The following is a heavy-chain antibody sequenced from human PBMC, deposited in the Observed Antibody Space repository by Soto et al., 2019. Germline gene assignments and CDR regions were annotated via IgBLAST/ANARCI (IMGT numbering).Heavy chain of an antibody. D-gene: IGHD2-2*01. CDR1: GFTFSNHA. Sequence: EVQLLESGGALVQPGGSLRLSCAASGFTFSNHAMNWVRQAPGKGLEWVSTISDSGSTYYADSVKGRFTISRDNSKNTLYLQMNSLRAEDTAVYYCARDPGGHYCTSTSCLYFFDFWGQGNLVIVSS. CDR3: ARDPGGHYCTSTSCLYFFDF. V-gene: IGHV3-23*01. J-gene: IGHJ4*02. CDR2: ISDSGST.